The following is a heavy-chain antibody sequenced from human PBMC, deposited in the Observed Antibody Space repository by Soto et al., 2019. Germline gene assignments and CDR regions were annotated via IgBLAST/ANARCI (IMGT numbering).Heavy chain of an antibody. D-gene: IGHD3-16*02. CDR3: ARVTKYYDYIWGSYRPQYYFDY. V-gene: IGHV1-8*01. J-gene: IGHJ4*02. CDR2: MNPNSGNT. Sequence: ASVKVSCKASGYTFTSYDINWVRQATGQGLEWMGWMNPNSGNTGYAQKFQGRVTMTRNTYISTVYMELSSLSSEDTAVYYCARVTKYYDYIWGSYRPQYYFDYWGQGTLVTVSS. CDR1: GYTFTSYD.